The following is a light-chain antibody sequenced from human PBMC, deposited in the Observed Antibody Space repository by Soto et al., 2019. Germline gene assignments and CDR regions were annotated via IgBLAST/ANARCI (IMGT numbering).Light chain of an antibody. Sequence: DIQMTQSPSTLSASVGDRVTITCRASQSISIWLAWYQQKPGKAPKILIYKASSLESGVPSRFSGSGSETEFTLTISSLQPDDFATYYCQQYNSYRWTFGQGTKVEIK. V-gene: IGKV1-5*03. CDR1: QSISIW. J-gene: IGKJ1*01. CDR2: KAS. CDR3: QQYNSYRWT.